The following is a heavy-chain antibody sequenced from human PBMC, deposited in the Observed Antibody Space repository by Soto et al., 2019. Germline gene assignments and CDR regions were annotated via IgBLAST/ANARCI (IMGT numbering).Heavy chain of an antibody. CDR2: ITSSSSYI. V-gene: IGHV3-21*01. CDR1: GFTFSSYS. D-gene: IGHD4-17*01. CDR3: ARATVTTGRIGDFDM. J-gene: IGHJ3*02. Sequence: EVQLVESGGGLVKPGGSLRLSCAASGFTFSSYSMNWVRQAPGKGLEWVSSITSSSSYINYEDSVKGRFTISRDNAKNSRYLQTNSLRAEDTAVYYCARATVTTGRIGDFDMWGQGTMVTVSS.